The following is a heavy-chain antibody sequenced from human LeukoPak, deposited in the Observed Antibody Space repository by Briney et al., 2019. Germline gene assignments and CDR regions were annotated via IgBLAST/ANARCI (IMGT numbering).Heavy chain of an antibody. D-gene: IGHD6-6*01. J-gene: IGHJ4*02. Sequence: GGSLRLSCSASGFTLSYYGMHWVRQAAGKGLEWVAIIWYDASNKYYANFVKGRFSISRENSKNALYLEMNALRGEDPAVYYCAKSYEETSSSSGPADYWGQGTLVSVSS. CDR2: IWYDASNK. CDR3: AKSYEETSSSSGPADY. V-gene: IGHV3-33*06. CDR1: GFTLSYYG.